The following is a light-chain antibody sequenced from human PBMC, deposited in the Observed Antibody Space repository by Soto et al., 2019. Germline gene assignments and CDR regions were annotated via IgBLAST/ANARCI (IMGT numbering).Light chain of an antibody. J-gene: IGKJ1*01. CDR1: QSVSSY. CDR3: QQYNNWPQT. CDR2: GAS. Sequence: EIVLTQSPATLSLSPGERASISXRASQSVSSYLAWYQQRPGQAPRLLIYGASYRATGIPARFSGSGSGTDFTLTIRGLQSEDFAVYYCQQYNNWPQTFGQGTKVDIK. V-gene: IGKV3-15*01.